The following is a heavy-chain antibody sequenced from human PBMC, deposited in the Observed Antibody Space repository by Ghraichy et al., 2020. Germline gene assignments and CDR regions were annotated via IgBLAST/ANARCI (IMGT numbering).Heavy chain of an antibody. CDR2: IYSGGST. CDR1: GFTVSSNY. Sequence: GGSLRLSCAASGFTVSSNYMSWVRQAPGKGLEWVSVIYSGGSTYYADSVKGRFTISRDNSKNMLYLQMNSLRAEDTAVYYCARERRGYYYDSSGYYLDYWGQGTLVTISS. J-gene: IGHJ4*02. CDR3: ARERRGYYYDSSGYYLDY. V-gene: IGHV3-53*01. D-gene: IGHD3-22*01.